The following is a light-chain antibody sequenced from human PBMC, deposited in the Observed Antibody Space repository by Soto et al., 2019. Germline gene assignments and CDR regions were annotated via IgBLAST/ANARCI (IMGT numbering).Light chain of an antibody. CDR2: DAS. Sequence: DSQMPQATSTLSASVGDGVTITCRASQNINAWLAWYQQKPGKAPNLLIYDASNLESGVPSRFSGSGFGTEFTLTISSLQPDDFATYYCQQYNSYSWTLGQGTKVDIK. CDR1: QNINAW. V-gene: IGKV1-5*01. CDR3: QQYNSYSWT. J-gene: IGKJ1*01.